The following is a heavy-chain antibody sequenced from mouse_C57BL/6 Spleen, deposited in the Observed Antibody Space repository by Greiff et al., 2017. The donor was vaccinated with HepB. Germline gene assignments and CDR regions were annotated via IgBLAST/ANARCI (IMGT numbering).Heavy chain of an antibody. D-gene: IGHD2-2*01. J-gene: IGHJ2*01. Sequence: VQLQQSGAELVRPGASVTLSCKASGYTFTDYEMHWVKQTPVHGLEWIGAIDPETGGTAYNQKFKGKAILTADKSSSTAYMELRSLTSEDSAVFYCTGDYYGYESYWGQGTTLTVSS. CDR2: IDPETGGT. V-gene: IGHV1-15*01. CDR1: GYTFTDYE. CDR3: TGDYYGYESY.